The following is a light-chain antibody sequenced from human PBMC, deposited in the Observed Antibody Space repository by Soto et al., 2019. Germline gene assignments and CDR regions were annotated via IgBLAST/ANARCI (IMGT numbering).Light chain of an antibody. J-gene: IGKJ2*01. V-gene: IGKV3-11*01. CDR1: QSVSSY. CDR2: DAS. Sequence: EIVLTQSPATLSLSPGERATLSCRASQSVSSYLAWYQQKPGQAPRLLIYDASNRATGIPARFSGSGSGTDFTLTISSREPEDFAVYYCQQRSNWPPWYTFGQGTKLEIK. CDR3: QQRSNWPPWYT.